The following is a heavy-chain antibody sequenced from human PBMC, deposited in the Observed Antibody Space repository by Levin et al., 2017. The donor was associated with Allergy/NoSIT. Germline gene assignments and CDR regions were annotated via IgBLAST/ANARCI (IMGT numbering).Heavy chain of an antibody. J-gene: IGHJ6*02. CDR3: AREEYDSLSFDRYGFDV. CDR2: IYHSGTT. Sequence: SQTLSLTCAVSGGPIISTNWWTWVRQTPGKGLEWIGEIYHSGTTNYNPSLNSRVTISVDKSKNQFSLNLSSVTAADTAVYYCAREEYDSLSFDRYGFDVWGQGTTVTVSS. V-gene: IGHV4-4*02. D-gene: IGHD3-9*01. CDR1: GGPIISTNW.